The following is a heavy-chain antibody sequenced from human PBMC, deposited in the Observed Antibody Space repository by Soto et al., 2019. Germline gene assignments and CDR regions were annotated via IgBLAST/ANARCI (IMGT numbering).Heavy chain of an antibody. CDR3: AKGGPCRGGSCYYDVLY. CDR2: ISGSGGST. CDR1: GFTFSSYA. D-gene: IGHD2-15*01. J-gene: IGHJ4*02. V-gene: IGHV3-23*01. Sequence: PGGSLRLSCAASGFTFSSYAMSWVRQAPGKGLEWVSAISGSGGSTYYADSVKGRFTISRDNSKNTLYLQMNSLRAEDTAVYYCAKGGPCRGGSCYYDVLYWGQGTLVTVSS.